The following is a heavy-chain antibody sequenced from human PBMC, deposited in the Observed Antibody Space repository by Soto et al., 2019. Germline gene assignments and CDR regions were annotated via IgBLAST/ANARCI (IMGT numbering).Heavy chain of an antibody. CDR3: ARNRYDGYDFDY. D-gene: IGHD5-12*01. J-gene: IGHJ4*02. CDR1: SGSISSSRW. V-gene: IGHV4-4*02. Sequence: QVQLQESGPGLVKPSETLSLTCTVSSGSISSSRWWSWVRQSPGKGLEWSGEVAENGYIHCIPSLKSRLTISLDKSKNRFSLRLTSVTAADTALYYCARNRYDGYDFDYWGQGALVTVSS. CDR2: VAENGYI.